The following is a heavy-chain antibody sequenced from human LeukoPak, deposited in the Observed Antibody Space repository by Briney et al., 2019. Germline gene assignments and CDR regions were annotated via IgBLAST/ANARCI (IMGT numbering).Heavy chain of an antibody. CDR1: GFTFSTYG. V-gene: IGHV3-48*01. J-gene: IGHJ2*01. D-gene: IGHD4-17*01. Sequence: QPGGSLRLSCAASGFTFSTYGMNWVPQAPGKGPEWVSYISSSSDAIYYPDPVKGRFTISRDNSKNTLYLQMNGLRAEDTAVYYCARDGATVTTSLDWYFDLWGRGTLVTVSS. CDR2: ISSSSDAI. CDR3: ARDGATVTTSLDWYFDL.